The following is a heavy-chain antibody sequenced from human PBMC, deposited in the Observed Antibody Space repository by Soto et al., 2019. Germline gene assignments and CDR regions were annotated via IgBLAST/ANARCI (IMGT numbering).Heavy chain of an antibody. D-gene: IGHD2-2*01. CDR3: TPDASSRAYNYDFGMDV. J-gene: IGHJ6*02. Sequence: EVQLVESGGGLVKPGGSLRLSCAASGFTFSNAWMSWVRQAPGKGLEWVGRIKSKTDGGTTDYAAPVEGRFTISRDDSKDTLYLQMNSVRTEDTAVYYCTPDASSRAYNYDFGMDVWGQGTTVTVSS. CDR1: GFTFSNAW. V-gene: IGHV3-15*01. CDR2: IKSKTDGGTT.